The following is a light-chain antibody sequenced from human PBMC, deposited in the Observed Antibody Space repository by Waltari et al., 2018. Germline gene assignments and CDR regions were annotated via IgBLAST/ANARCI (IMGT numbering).Light chain of an antibody. CDR3: QHYDGLVVT. Sequence: ETVLTPSPGTLSLSPGERATLSCSASQRVTSIALSWYQQKLGQAPCLLISGASRRATGIPDRFRGSGSVTDFTLTISRLEPEDFAVYYCQHYDGLVVTFGGGTKVEI. V-gene: IGKV3-20*01. J-gene: IGKJ4*01. CDR1: QRVTSIA. CDR2: GAS.